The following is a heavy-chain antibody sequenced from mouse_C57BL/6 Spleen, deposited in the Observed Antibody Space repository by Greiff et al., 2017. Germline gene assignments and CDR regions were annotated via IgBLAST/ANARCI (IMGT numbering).Heavy chain of an antibody. CDR2: ISYDGSN. J-gene: IGHJ4*01. D-gene: IGHD3-2*02. Sequence: DVQLQESGPGLVKPSQSLSLSCSVSGYSFTSGYYWYWIRQFPGNKLEWMGFISYDGSNNYNPSLKNRISITRDTSKNQFFLKLNSVTTEDTATCYSAREERRLGVDYWGQGTSVTVSS. CDR1: GYSFTSGYY. CDR3: AREERRLGVDY. V-gene: IGHV3-6*01.